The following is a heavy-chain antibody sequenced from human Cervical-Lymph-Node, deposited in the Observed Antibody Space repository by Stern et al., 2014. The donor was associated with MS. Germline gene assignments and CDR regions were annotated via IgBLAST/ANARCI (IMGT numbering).Heavy chain of an antibody. CDR2: INPSGGST. V-gene: IGHV1-46*01. Sequence: VQLVESGAEVKKPGASVKVSCKASGYTFTYYYMHWVRQAPGQGLERMGLINPSGGSTTYAQKFQGRVTLTRDTSTSTVYMELSSVRSDDTAVYYCARSIREYAYGCDYWGQGTLVTVSS. D-gene: IGHD3-16*01. J-gene: IGHJ4*02. CDR1: GYTFTYYY. CDR3: ARSIREYAYGCDY.